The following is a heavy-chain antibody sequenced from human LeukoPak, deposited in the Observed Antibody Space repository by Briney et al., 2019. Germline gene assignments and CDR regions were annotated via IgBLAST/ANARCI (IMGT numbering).Heavy chain of an antibody. D-gene: IGHD6-13*01. CDR2: INSDGSST. CDR1: GFTFSSYW. Sequence: GGSLRHSCAASGFTFSSYWMHWVRQAPGKGLVWVSRINSDGSSTSYADSVKGRFTISRDNAKNTLYLQMNSLRAEDTAVYYCARVRSSSWYAWSYFDYWGQGTLVTVSS. V-gene: IGHV3-74*01. J-gene: IGHJ4*02. CDR3: ARVRSSSWYAWSYFDY.